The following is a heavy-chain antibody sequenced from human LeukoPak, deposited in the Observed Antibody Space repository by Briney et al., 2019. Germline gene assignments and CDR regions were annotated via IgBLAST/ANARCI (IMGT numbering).Heavy chain of an antibody. CDR2: IYYSGRT. V-gene: IGHV4-59*08. J-gene: IGHJ4*02. CDR1: GGSISSYY. D-gene: IGHD2-15*01. CDR3: ARRVEYCSGGSCYPYFDY. Sequence: SETLSLTCTVSGGSISSYYWSWIRQPPGKGLEWIGYIYYSGRTNYNPSLKSRVTISVDTSKNQFSLKLSSVTAADTAVYYCARRVEYCSGGSCYPYFDYWGQGTLVTVSS.